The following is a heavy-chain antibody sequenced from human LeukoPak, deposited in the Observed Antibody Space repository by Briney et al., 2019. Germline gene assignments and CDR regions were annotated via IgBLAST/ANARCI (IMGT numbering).Heavy chain of an antibody. J-gene: IGHJ4*02. D-gene: IGHD3-3*01. CDR1: GFTFSSYA. Sequence: GGSLRLSCAASGFTFSSYALHWIRQPPGKGLEWMAVISYDGSNKYYADSVKGRFTISRDNSKNTLYLQMNSLRAEDTAVYYCARDALIFGVVITFDYWGQGTLVTVSS. CDR3: ARDALIFGVVITFDY. V-gene: IGHV3-30-3*01. CDR2: ISYDGSNK.